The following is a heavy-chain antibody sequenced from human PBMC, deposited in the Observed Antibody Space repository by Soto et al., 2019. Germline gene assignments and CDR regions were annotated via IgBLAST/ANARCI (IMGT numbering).Heavy chain of an antibody. CDR2: IFYSGST. V-gene: IGHV4-39*01. CDR3: ARQPTTGDTDLWFDP. J-gene: IGHJ5*02. D-gene: IGHD2-21*01. Sequence: SGTLCPPCSVSDSAISASRSYWAWIRQPPGKGLEWLANIFYSGSTFYNPSLASRVSVSVDTSKNEFSLKLRSVTAADTAVYYCARQPTTGDTDLWFDPWGQGTLVTVSS. CDR1: DSAISASRSY.